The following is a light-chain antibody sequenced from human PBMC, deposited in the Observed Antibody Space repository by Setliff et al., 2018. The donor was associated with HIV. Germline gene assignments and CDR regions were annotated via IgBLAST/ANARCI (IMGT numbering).Light chain of an antibody. CDR1: SSNIGVNV. V-gene: IGLV1-44*01. Sequence: SALSQPPSASGTPGQRVTISCSGSSSNIGVNVVNWYQHLPGTSPKLLIYNNYQRPSGVPDRFSGSKSGSSASLAISGLQSEDEADYYCAVWDDSLNGVIFGGGTKVTVL. CDR2: NNY. J-gene: IGLJ2*01. CDR3: AVWDDSLNGVI.